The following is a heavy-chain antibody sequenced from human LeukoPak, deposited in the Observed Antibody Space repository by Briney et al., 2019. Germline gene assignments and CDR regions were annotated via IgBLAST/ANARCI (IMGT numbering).Heavy chain of an antibody. CDR2: ISAYNGNT. Sequence: ASVKVTCKASGYTFTSYGISWVRQAPGQGLEWMGWISAYNGNTNYAQKLQGRVTMTTDTSTSKAYMELRSLRSGDTAVYYCASESGSRERGPWGQGTLVTVSS. D-gene: IGHD6-13*01. CDR1: GYTFTSYG. J-gene: IGHJ5*02. CDR3: ASESGSRERGP. V-gene: IGHV1-18*01.